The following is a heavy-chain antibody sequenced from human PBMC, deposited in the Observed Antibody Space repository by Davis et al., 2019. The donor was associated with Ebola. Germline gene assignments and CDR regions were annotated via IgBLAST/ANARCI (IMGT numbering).Heavy chain of an antibody. Sequence: PGGSLRLSCAASGFTFNSYWMSWVRQAPGKGPEWVASIKRGDGSDIYYADSVKGRFTISRDNTKNLLYLELNSLRVDDTAVYFCARERLTAPYYGMDIWGQGTTVTVSS. CDR1: GFTFNSYW. CDR2: IKRGDGSDI. D-gene: IGHD2-21*01. V-gene: IGHV3-7*03. J-gene: IGHJ6*02. CDR3: ARERLTAPYYGMDI.